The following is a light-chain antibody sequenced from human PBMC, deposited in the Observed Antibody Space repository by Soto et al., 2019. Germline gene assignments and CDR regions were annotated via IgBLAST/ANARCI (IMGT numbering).Light chain of an antibody. J-gene: IGKJ5*01. CDR1: QSISAY. CDR3: QRSYRSIS. V-gene: IGKV1-39*01. Sequence: DIQMTQSPSSLFASVGDGVTITCRASQSISAYLNWYQQRPGKAPSLLIYAATRLHSGVPSRFSGSGSGTDFTLTISSLQPEDFATYYCQRSYRSISFGQGTRLEMK. CDR2: AAT.